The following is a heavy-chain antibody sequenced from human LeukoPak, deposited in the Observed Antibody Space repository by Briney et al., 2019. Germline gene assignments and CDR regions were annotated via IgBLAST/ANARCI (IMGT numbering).Heavy chain of an antibody. V-gene: IGHV3-23*01. Sequence: AGGSLRLSCVASGFTFSTYGMSWVRQAPGRGLEWVSAISDSGGSTYYGDSMRGRFTISRDNSKNTVYLQIHSLGVEDTAVYYCARDESYRDRQNYWGQGTLVTVSS. CDR3: ARDESYRDRQNY. CDR2: ISDSGGST. J-gene: IGHJ4*02. CDR1: GFTFSTYG. D-gene: IGHD2-21*01.